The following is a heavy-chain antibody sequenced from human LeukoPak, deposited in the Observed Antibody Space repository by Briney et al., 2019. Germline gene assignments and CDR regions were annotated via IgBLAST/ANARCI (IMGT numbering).Heavy chain of an antibody. CDR3: ARGPYHYDILTGFYYYYGMDV. V-gene: IGHV1-46*01. CDR2: INPSGGST. Sequence: GASVKVSCKASGYTFTNYHVNWVRQAPGQGLDWMGIINPSGGSTNYAQKFQDRVTLTRDMSTSTVYMELSSLRSEDTAVYYCARGPYHYDILTGFYYYYGMDVWGQGTTVTVSS. J-gene: IGHJ6*02. CDR1: GYTFTNYH. D-gene: IGHD3-9*01.